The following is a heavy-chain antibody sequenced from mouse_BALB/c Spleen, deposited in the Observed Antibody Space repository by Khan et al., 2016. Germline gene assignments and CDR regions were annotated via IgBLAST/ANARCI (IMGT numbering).Heavy chain of an antibody. CDR3: ARGPYYRYDVFDY. V-gene: IGHV1S137*01. J-gene: IGHJ2*01. CDR1: GYTFTDYA. Sequence: VQLKQSGPELVRPGVSVKISCKGSGYTFTDYAMHWVKQRHAKSLEWIGVISTYSGNTNYNQKFKGKATMTVDKSSSTAYMELARLTSEDSAIYYCARGPYYRYDVFDYWGQGTTLTVSS. CDR2: ISTYSGNT. D-gene: IGHD2-14*01.